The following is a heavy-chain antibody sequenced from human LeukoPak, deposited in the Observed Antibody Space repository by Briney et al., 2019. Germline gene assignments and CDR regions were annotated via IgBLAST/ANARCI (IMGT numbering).Heavy chain of an antibody. V-gene: IGHV3-48*03. CDR3: ARGRYNYGSLSYSSDY. D-gene: IGHD5-18*01. CDR2: ITSGSTI. Sequence: GGSLRLSCAASGFTFSSYEMSWVRQAPGKGLEWVSYITSGSTIYYADSVKGRFTISRNNAKNSLYLQMNSLRGEDTAVYYCARGRYNYGSLSYSSDYWGQGSLVTVSS. J-gene: IGHJ4*02. CDR1: GFTFSSYE.